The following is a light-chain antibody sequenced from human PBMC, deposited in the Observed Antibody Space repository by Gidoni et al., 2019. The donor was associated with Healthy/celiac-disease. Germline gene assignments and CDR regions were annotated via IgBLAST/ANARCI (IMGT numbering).Light chain of an antibody. V-gene: IGKV1-9*01. CDR2: AAS. J-gene: IGKJ4*02. CDR3: QQLNSYPSYT. CDR1: QGISSY. Sequence: DIKLTQSTSFLSASVGDSVTINCRASQGISSYLAWDQQKPGTAPKLLIYAASTLQSGVPSRFSGSGSGTELTLTISSLQPEDFATYYCQQLNSYPSYTFXGXTKVEIK.